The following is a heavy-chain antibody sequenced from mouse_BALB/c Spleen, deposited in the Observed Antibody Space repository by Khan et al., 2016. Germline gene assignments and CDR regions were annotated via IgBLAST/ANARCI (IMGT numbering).Heavy chain of an antibody. V-gene: IGHV5-6-3*01. Sequence: VELVESGGGLVQPGGSLKLSCAASGFTFSSYGMSWVRQTPDKRLELVATINSNGGSTYYPDRVKGRFTISRDNAKNPLYLQMSLLKSEDIARYYWARERGRGTRYFDVWGAGTTVTVYS. CDR3: ARERGRGTRYFDV. J-gene: IGHJ1*01. CDR2: INSNGGST. D-gene: IGHD2-14*01. CDR1: GFTFSSYG.